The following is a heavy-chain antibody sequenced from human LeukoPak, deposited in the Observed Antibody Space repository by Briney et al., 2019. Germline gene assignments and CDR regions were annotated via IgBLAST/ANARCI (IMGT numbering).Heavy chain of an antibody. CDR2: MNPNSGNT. J-gene: IGHJ4*02. CDR3: ARTIGGSHDFDY. D-gene: IGHD1-26*01. V-gene: IGHV1-8*01. Sequence: ASVKVSCKASGYTFTSYDINWVRQATGQGLEWMGWMNPNSGNTGYAQKFQGRVTMTRNTSISTAYMELSSLRSEDTAVYYCARTIGGSHDFDYWGQGTLVTVSS. CDR1: GYTFTSYD.